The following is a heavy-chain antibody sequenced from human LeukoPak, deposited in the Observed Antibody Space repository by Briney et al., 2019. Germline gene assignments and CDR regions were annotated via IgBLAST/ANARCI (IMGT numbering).Heavy chain of an antibody. CDR3: ARDSSGWYHWFDP. J-gene: IGHJ5*02. D-gene: IGHD6-19*01. V-gene: IGHV4-59*01. CDR2: IYYSGST. Sequence: SETLSLTCTVSGGSISSYYWSWIRQPPGKGLEWIGYIYYSGSTNYNPSLKSRVTISVDTSKNQFSLKLTSVTAADTAVYYCARDSSGWYHWFDPWGQGTLVTVSS. CDR1: GGSISSYY.